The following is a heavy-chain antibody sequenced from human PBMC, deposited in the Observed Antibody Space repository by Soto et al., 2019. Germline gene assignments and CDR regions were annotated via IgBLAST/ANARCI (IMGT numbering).Heavy chain of an antibody. J-gene: IGHJ4*02. D-gene: IGHD3-16*01. CDR1: GFTFSSYA. CDR2: ISGSGGST. V-gene: IGHV3-23*01. Sequence: PGGSLRLSCAASGFTFSSYAMSWVRQAPGKGLEWVSAISGSGGSTYYADSVKGRFTISRDNSKNTLYLQMNSLRAEDTAVYYCSTRNDYIGGSPTRRYYFDYWGPGILVTVSS. CDR3: STRNDYIGGSPTRRYYFDY.